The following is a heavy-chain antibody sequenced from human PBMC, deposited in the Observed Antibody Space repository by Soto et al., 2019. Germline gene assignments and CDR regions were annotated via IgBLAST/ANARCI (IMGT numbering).Heavy chain of an antibody. J-gene: IGHJ1*01. V-gene: IGHV4-31*01. CDR1: GGSISSGGYY. CDR2: IHHSGST. Sequence: QVQLQESGPGLVKASQTLSLTCNVSGGSISSGGYYWTWIRQHPGKGLEWIGNIHHSGSTFYNPHLQSXXSISVDTSKNQFSLKLSSVTAADTAVYFCVRGVLSWGQGTLVTVSS. D-gene: IGHD3-10*01. CDR3: VRGVLS.